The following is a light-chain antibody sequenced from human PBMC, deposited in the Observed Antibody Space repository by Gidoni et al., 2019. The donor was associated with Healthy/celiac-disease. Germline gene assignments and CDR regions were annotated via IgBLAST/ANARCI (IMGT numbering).Light chain of an antibody. CDR1: SGINVGTYS. Sequence: QAVLTQPSSLSASPGASASLTCTFRSGINVGTYSIYCYQQKPGSPPQYLLRYKADSDKQPGSGVPSRFSGSKDDSANAGILLIAGLQAEDEADYYCMIWHSSAWVFGGGTKLTVL. CDR3: MIWHSSAWV. J-gene: IGLJ3*02. V-gene: IGLV5-45*02. CDR2: YKADSDK.